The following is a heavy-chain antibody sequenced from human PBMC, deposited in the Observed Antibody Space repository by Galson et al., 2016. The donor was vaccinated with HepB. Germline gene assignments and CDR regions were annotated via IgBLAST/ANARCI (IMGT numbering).Heavy chain of an antibody. CDR1: GFIVSNQH. CDR3: ARDPGRIAAAGHFDS. J-gene: IGHJ5*01. Sequence: SLRLSCAGSGFIVSNQHMNRVRQAQRKGLEWVAIIYSGGATYYADSVKGRFTISRDNPKNTLYLQMNSLRAEDTAVYYCARDPGRIAAAGHFDSWGQGTLVTVSS. CDR2: IYSGGAT. D-gene: IGHD6-13*01. V-gene: IGHV3-53*01.